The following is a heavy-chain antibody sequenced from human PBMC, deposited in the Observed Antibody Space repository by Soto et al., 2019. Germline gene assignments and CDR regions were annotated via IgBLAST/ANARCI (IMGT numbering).Heavy chain of an antibody. J-gene: IGHJ4*02. CDR1: GYSFTDYY. D-gene: IGHD6-19*01. V-gene: IGHV1-2*02. CDR3: AKDSGSGWNFDS. CDR2: VNPIGGGT. Sequence: AASVKVSCKASGYSFTDYYLHWVRQAPGQGLEWMGWVNPIGGGTKYTQKFQGRVTMTRDTSINTAYMELSRLTSDDTAVFYCAKDSGSGWNFDSWGQGTLVTVSS.